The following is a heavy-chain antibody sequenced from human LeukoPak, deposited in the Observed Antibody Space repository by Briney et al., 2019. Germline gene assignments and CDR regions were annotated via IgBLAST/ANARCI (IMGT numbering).Heavy chain of an antibody. V-gene: IGHV4-4*07. Sequence: PSETLSLTCTVSGGSISSYYWSWIRQPAGKGLEWIGRIYTSGSTNYNPSLKSRVTMSVDTSKNQFSLKLSSVTAADTAVYYCARGRHDYGSGSYYDLIDYGMDVWGQGTTVTVSS. CDR2: IYTSGST. CDR1: GGSISSYY. CDR3: ARGRHDYGSGSYYDLIDYGMDV. J-gene: IGHJ6*02. D-gene: IGHD3-10*01.